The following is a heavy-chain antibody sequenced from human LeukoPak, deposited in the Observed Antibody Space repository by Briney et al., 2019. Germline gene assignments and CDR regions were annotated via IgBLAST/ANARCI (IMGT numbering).Heavy chain of an antibody. J-gene: IGHJ5*02. CDR3: ARVLGGDILTGYLNWFDP. CDR1: GYTITSYA. V-gene: IGHV7-4-1*02. CDR2: INTNTGNP. D-gene: IGHD3-9*01. Sequence: GASVKVSCKASGYTITSYAMNWVRQAPGQGLEWMGWINTNTGNPTYAQGFTGRFVFSLDTSVSTAYLQISSLKAEDTAVYYCARVLGGDILTGYLNWFDPWGQGTLVTVSS.